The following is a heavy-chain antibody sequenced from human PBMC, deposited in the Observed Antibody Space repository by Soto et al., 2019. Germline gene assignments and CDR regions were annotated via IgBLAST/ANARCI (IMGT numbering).Heavy chain of an antibody. D-gene: IGHD6-25*01. Sequence: QEELVQSGAEVKKPGSSVNVSCKASGGTFASYSITWVRQAPGQRLEWMGEIIPLLKTVNYAQKFQGRVTITGDRSTSTVYLALSRLRSDDTAVYYCARDPVDLFGYMDVWGHGTTVPLS. CDR3: ARDPVDLFGYMDV. CDR1: GGTFASYS. CDR2: IIPLLKTV. J-gene: IGHJ6*02. V-gene: IGHV1-69*06.